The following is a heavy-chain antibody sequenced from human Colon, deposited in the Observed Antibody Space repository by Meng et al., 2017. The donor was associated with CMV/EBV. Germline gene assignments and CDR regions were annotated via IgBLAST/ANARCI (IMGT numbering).Heavy chain of an antibody. Sequence: SCATSGFIFADAPISWVRQAPGKGLEWVAFIRTTRYGGTTEYAASVNGRFTISRDDSKSIAYLQMNSLKTEDTAVYYCAREDGSGNSNYYYGMDVWGQGTTVTVSS. D-gene: IGHD3-10*01. V-gene: IGHV3-49*04. J-gene: IGHJ6*02. CDR1: GFIFADAP. CDR3: AREDGSGNSNYYYGMDV. CDR2: IRTTRYGGTT.